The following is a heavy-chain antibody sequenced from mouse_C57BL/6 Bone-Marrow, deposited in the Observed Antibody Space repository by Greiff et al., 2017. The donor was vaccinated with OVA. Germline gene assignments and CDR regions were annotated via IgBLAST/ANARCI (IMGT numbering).Heavy chain of an antibody. D-gene: IGHD1-1*01. Sequence: QVQLQQSGAELVRPGPSVKVSCKASGYAFTNYLIEWVKQRPGQGLEWIGVINPGSGGTNYNEKFKGKATLTADKSSSTAYMQLSSLTSEDSAVYVCERGFYDSSYGDYWGQGTTLTVSS. CDR2: INPGSGGT. CDR3: ERGFYDSSYGDY. J-gene: IGHJ2*01. V-gene: IGHV1-54*01. CDR1: GYAFTNYL.